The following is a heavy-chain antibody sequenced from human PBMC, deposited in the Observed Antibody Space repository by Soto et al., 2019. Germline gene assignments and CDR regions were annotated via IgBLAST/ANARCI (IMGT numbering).Heavy chain of an antibody. Sequence: EVQLVESGGGLVQPGESLRLSCAASGFTFSSYWMTWVRQAPGKGLEWVGNIKQDGSEKYYVDSVRGRFTMSRDNAKNSLYLQMNSLRAEDTAVYYCARVVGATQMDFDYWGQGTLVTVSS. CDR1: GFTFSSYW. CDR2: IKQDGSEK. V-gene: IGHV3-7*01. J-gene: IGHJ4*02. D-gene: IGHD1-26*01. CDR3: ARVVGATQMDFDY.